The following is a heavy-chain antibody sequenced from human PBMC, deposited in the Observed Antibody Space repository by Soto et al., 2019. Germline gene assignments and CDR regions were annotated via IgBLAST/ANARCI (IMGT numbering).Heavy chain of an antibody. J-gene: IGHJ6*03. CDR1: DFLVSNHA. CDR2: IAGTGGST. D-gene: IGHD3-16*01. V-gene: IGHV3-23*01. CDR3: ARGESDYYYYMDV. Sequence: EVQLLESGGGFVRPGGSLRLSCAVSDFLVSNHAMSWVRQAPGKGLQWVSTIAGTGGSTYYLDSVRGRFTVSTDKAKTTLYLNMNILRDDDTAIYDCARGESDYYYYMDVWGKGTPVTVSS.